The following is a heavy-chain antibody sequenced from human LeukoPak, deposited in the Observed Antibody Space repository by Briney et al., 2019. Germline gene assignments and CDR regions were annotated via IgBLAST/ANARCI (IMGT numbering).Heavy chain of an antibody. CDR1: GFTFSSYW. J-gene: IGHJ4*02. CDR2: IKQDGSEK. D-gene: IGHD5-12*01. Sequence: GGSLRLSCAASGFTFSSYWMSWVRQAPGKGLEWVANIKQDGSEKYYVDSVKGRFTISRDNAKSSLYLQMNSLRAEDTAVYYCAKRAGYSGYDGGYYFDYWGQGTLVTVSS. CDR3: AKRAGYSGYDGGYYFDY. V-gene: IGHV3-7*01.